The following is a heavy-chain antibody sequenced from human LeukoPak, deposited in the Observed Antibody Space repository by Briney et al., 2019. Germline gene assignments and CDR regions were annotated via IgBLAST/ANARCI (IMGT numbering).Heavy chain of an antibody. J-gene: IGHJ5*02. D-gene: IGHD6-6*01. CDR3: ASRPYSSSSFVWFDP. V-gene: IGHV4-39*07. CDR1: GGSVSSSSYY. Sequence: SETLSLTCTVSGGSVSSSSYYWGWLRQPPGKGLEWIGNIYYSGSTYYNPSLKSRVTISIDTSKNQFSLKLSSVTAADTAVYFCASRPYSSSSFVWFDPWGQGTLVTVSS. CDR2: IYYSGST.